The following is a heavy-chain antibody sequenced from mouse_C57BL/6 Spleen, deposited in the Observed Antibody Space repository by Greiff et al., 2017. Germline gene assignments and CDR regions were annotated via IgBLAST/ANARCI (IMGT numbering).Heavy chain of an antibody. V-gene: IGHV7-3*01. CDR1: GFTFTDYY. CDR3: ARYPSGTGYAMDY. Sequence: EVKLVESGGGLVQPGGSLSLSCAASGFTFTDYYMSWVRQPPGKALEWLGFIRNKANGYTAEYSSSVKGRFTISRDNSQSILYLQMNALRAEDSANYYCARYPSGTGYAMDYWGQGTSVTVSS. J-gene: IGHJ4*01. CDR2: IRNKANGYTA. D-gene: IGHD4-1*01.